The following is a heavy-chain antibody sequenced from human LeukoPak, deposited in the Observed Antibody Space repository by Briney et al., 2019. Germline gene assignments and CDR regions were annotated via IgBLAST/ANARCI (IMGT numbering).Heavy chain of an antibody. CDR1: GYTLTELS. D-gene: IGHD1-7*01. CDR2: FDPEDGET. CDR3: ATGQRTWMSFDY. J-gene: IGHJ4*02. V-gene: IGHV1-24*01. Sequence: GASVKVSCKVSGYTLTELSMHWVRQAPGKGLEWMGGFDPEDGETIYAQKFQGRVTMTEDTSTDTAYMELSSLRSEDTAVYYYATGQRTWMSFDYWGQGTLVTVSS.